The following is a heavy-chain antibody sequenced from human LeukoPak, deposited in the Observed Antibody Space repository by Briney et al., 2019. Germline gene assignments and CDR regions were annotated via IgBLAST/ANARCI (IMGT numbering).Heavy chain of an antibody. CDR1: GYSFIDYY. J-gene: IGHJ4*02. CDR2: INADNGGI. V-gene: IGHV1-2*02. D-gene: IGHD6-13*01. CDR3: AREPYSGTPRFDY. Sequence: EASVKVSFKASGYSFIDYYIHWVRQAPGQGLEWMGWINADNGGIKYAHKFQGRVTMTRDTSISTAYMELSRLRSDDTAVYYCAREPYSGTPRFDYWGQGTLVTVSS.